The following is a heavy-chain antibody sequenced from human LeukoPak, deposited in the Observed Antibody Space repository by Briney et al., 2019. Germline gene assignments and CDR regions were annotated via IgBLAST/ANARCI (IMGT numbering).Heavy chain of an antibody. Sequence: SVKVSCKASGGTFSSYAISWVRQAPGQGLEWTGGIIPIFGTANYAQKFQGRVTITADESTSTAYMELSSLRSEDTAVYYCARPVTTGQGAFDIWGQGTMVTVSS. CDR3: ARPVTTGQGAFDI. V-gene: IGHV1-69*13. D-gene: IGHD1-14*01. CDR1: GGTFSSYA. J-gene: IGHJ3*02. CDR2: IIPIFGTA.